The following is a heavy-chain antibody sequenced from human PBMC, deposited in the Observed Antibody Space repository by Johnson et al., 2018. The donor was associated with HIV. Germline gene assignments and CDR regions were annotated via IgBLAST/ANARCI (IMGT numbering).Heavy chain of an antibody. D-gene: IGHD2-21*02. CDR2: IWYDGSNK. CDR1: GFIFSTYA. V-gene: IGHV3-30*02. Sequence: QVQLVESGGGLVQPGGSLRLSCAVSGFIFSTYAMHWVRQAPGKGLEWVAVIWYDGSNKYYADSVKGRFTISRDNSKNTLYLQMNSLGAEDTAVDYCAKDIKGYCGCDWNDSFYIWGQGTMVTVSS. J-gene: IGHJ3*02. CDR3: AKDIKGYCGCDWNDSFYI.